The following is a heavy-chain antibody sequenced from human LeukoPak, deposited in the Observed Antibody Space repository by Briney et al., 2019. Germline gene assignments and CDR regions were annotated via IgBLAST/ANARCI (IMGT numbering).Heavy chain of an antibody. J-gene: IGHJ4*02. Sequence: GASVKVSCKASGGTFSSYAISWVRQAPGQGLEWMGWISAYNGNTNYAQKLQGRVTMTTDTSTSTAYMELRSLRSDDTAVYYCARGYDILTGYPLFDYWGQGTLVTVSS. CDR3: ARGYDILTGYPLFDY. V-gene: IGHV1-18*01. CDR2: ISAYNGNT. CDR1: GGTFSSYA. D-gene: IGHD3-9*01.